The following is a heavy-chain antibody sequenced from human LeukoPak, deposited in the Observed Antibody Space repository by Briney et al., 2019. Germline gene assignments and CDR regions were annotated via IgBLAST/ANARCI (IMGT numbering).Heavy chain of an antibody. CDR1: GFTFSSYS. Sequence: GGSLRLSCAASGFTFSSYSMNWVRQAPGKGLEWVSSISSSSSNIYYADSVKGRFTISRDNAKNSLYLQMNSLRVEDTAVYYCARALVGATRPGKAPYGYWGQGTLVTVSS. V-gene: IGHV3-21*04. D-gene: IGHD1-26*01. CDR3: ARALVGATRPGKAPYGY. J-gene: IGHJ4*02. CDR2: ISSSSSNI.